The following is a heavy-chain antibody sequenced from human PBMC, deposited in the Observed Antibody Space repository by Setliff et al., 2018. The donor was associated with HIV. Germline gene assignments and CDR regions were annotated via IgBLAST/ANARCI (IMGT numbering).Heavy chain of an antibody. V-gene: IGHV4-4*07. CDR2: IYPSGST. CDR3: TRDRGTRYGSGKDFDS. Sequence: SETLSLTCIVSGGSISTYYWSWIRQPAGEGLEWIGRIYPSGSTNYNPSLRSRVTLSVDTSKNHFSLKLNSVTAADTAAYYCTRDRGTRYGSGKDFDSWGQGILVTVSS. D-gene: IGHD3-10*01. CDR1: GGSISTYY. J-gene: IGHJ4*02.